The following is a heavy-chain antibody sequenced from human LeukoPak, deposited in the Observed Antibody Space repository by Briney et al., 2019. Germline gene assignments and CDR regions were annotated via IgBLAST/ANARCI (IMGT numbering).Heavy chain of an antibody. CDR3: ARGGYYGSGNDFRFDP. CDR1: GGSISSYY. D-gene: IGHD3-10*01. V-gene: IGHV4-59*01. Sequence: SETLSLTCTVSGGSISSYYWSWIRQPPGKGLEWIGYTYYSGSTNYNPSLKSRVTISVDTPKNQFSLKLSSVTAADTAVYYCARGGYYGSGNDFRFDPWGQGTLVTVSS. J-gene: IGHJ5*02. CDR2: TYYSGST.